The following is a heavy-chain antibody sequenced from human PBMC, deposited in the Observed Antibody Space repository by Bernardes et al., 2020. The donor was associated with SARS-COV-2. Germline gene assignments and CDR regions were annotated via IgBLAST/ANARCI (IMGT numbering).Heavy chain of an antibody. CDR2: IKRDGSET. CDR3: VRSAGMDV. Sequence: GGSLRLSCAASGFTFSDYWMTWVRQAPGKGLEWVANIKRDGSETYYVDSVKGRFTISRDNAKNLVFLQMNSLRAEDTAVFYCVRSAGMDVWGQGTMVTVSS. J-gene: IGHJ6*02. V-gene: IGHV3-7*03. CDR1: GFTFSDYW.